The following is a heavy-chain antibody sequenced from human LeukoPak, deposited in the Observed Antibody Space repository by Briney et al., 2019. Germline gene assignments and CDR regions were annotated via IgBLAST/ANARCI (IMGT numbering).Heavy chain of an antibody. CDR3: ARDIGDCSSLSCYNHYYYMDV. CDR1: GFTVSSNY. J-gene: IGHJ6*03. Sequence: GGSLRLSCAASGFTVSSNYMSWVRQAPGKGLEWVANIKQDGSEKYYGDSVKGRFTISRDNTKSSLSLQMNSLRDEDTAVYYCARDIGDCSSLSCYNHYYYMDVWGKGTTVAVSS. CDR2: IKQDGSEK. V-gene: IGHV3-7*01. D-gene: IGHD2-2*02.